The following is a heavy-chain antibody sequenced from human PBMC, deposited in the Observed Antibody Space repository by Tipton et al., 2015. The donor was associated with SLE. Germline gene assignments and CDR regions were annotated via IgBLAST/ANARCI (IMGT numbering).Heavy chain of an antibody. CDR2: INPSGGST. D-gene: IGHD3-10*01. Sequence: QLVQSGADVKRPGASVKVSCKASGYVFTSYYIHWVRQAPGRGLEWMGFINPSGGSTTYAYKFQARVTMTRDTSTNTVYMELSSLRSEDTAVYYCAREDYYAQGTYYTDYYGMDVWGQGTTVTVSS. CDR3: AREDYYAQGTYYTDYYGMDV. J-gene: IGHJ6*02. CDR1: GYVFTSYY. V-gene: IGHV1-46*01.